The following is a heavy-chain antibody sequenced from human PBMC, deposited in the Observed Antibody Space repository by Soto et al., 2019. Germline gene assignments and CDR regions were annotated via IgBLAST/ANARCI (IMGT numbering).Heavy chain of an antibody. J-gene: IGHJ6*02. CDR3: ARGAGWWPQHYYYGMDV. D-gene: IGHD2-15*01. Sequence: APVKVYCKASGYTFTSSGISWVRQAPGQGLEWMGWISAYNGNTNYARKLQGRVTMTTDTSTRTAYMELRRLRADDTAVYYCARGAGWWPQHYYYGMDVWGQGTKGTVSS. V-gene: IGHV1-18*04. CDR1: GYTFTSSG. CDR2: ISAYNGNT.